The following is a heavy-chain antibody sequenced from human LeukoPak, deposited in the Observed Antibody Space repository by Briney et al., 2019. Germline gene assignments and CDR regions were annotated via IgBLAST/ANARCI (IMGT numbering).Heavy chain of an antibody. Sequence: GGSLRLSCTTSGFIFSDYYMSWIRQAPGKGLEWVSSISSSSSYIYYADSVKGRFTISRDNAKNSLYLQMNSLRAEDTAVYYCARAPYGSGSLDFDYWGQGTLVTVSS. J-gene: IGHJ4*02. V-gene: IGHV3-11*06. D-gene: IGHD3-10*01. CDR3: ARAPYGSGSLDFDY. CDR2: ISSSSSYI. CDR1: GFIFSDYY.